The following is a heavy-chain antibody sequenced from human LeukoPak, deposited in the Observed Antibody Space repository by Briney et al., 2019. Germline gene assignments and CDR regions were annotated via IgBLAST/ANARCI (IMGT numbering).Heavy chain of an antibody. V-gene: IGHV1-58*02. CDR2: IVVGSGNT. Sequence: SAKVSCKASGFTFTSSAMQWVRQARGQRLEWIGWIVVGSGNTNYAQKFQERVTITRDMSTSTAYMELSSLRSEDTAVYYCAAAIQNYDSSGFDWFDPWGQGTLVTVSS. CDR3: AAAIQNYDSSGFDWFDP. CDR1: GFTFTSSA. D-gene: IGHD3-22*01. J-gene: IGHJ5*02.